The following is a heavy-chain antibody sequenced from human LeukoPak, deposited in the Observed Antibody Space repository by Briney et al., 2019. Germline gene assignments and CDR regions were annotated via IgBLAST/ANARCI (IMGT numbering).Heavy chain of an antibody. J-gene: IGHJ4*02. Sequence: PGGSLRLSCVASGFTFSSYGMNWVRQAPGKGLEWVAVVSSDGRNKYYTDSVKGRFTISRDNSKNTVYLQMNSLRAEDTAVYYCVKGVESSGYYSPGDYWGQGTLVTVSS. V-gene: IGHV3-30*18. D-gene: IGHD3-22*01. CDR3: VKGVESSGYYSPGDY. CDR1: GFTFSSYG. CDR2: VSSDGRNK.